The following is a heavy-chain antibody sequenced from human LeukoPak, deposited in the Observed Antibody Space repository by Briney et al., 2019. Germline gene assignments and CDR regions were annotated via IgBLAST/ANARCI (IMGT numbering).Heavy chain of an antibody. J-gene: IGHJ4*02. CDR3: ARGVYIAAAQYGY. V-gene: IGHV4-59*01. CDR2: IYYSGTT. D-gene: IGHD6-13*01. Sequence: PSETLSLTCTVSGGSISSYYWSWIRQPPGKGLEWIGYIYYSGTTNYNPSLKSRVTISVDTSKNQFSLKLSSVTAADTAIYYCARGVYIAAAQYGYWGQGTLVTVSS. CDR1: GGSISSYY.